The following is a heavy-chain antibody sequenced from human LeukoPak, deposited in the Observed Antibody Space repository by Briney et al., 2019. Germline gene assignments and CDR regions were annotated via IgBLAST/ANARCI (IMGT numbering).Heavy chain of an antibody. V-gene: IGHV3-30*03. Sequence: GGSLRLSCAASGFTFSSYGMHWVRQAPGKGLEWVAVISYDGSNKYYADSVKGRFTISRDNSKNTLYLQMNSLRAEDTAVYYCARESGIAARPFDYWGQGTLVTVSS. CDR2: ISYDGSNK. J-gene: IGHJ4*02. CDR1: GFTFSSYG. CDR3: ARESGIAARPFDY. D-gene: IGHD6-6*01.